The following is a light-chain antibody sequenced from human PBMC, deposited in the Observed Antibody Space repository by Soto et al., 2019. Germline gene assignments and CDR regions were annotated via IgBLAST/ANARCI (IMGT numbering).Light chain of an antibody. CDR3: CSYAGSSTHV. CDR2: EVS. CDR1: SSDVGSSKL. J-gene: IGLJ1*01. V-gene: IGLV2-23*02. Sequence: QSVLTQPASVSGSPGQSITFSCTGTSSDVGSSKLVSWYQQHPGKAPKLLIYEVSKRPSGVSNRFSGAKSGNTASLTISGLQAENEADYYCCSYAGSSTHVFGTGTKVTVL.